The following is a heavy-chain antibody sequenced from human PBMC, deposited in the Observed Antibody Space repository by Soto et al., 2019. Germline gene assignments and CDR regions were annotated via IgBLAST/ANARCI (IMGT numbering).Heavy chain of an antibody. CDR1: GSTFSSYA. V-gene: IGHV3-23*01. Sequence: GGFLRLSCAASGSTFSSYAMSWVRQAPGKGLEWVSAISGSGGSTYYADSVKGRFTISRDNSKNTLYLQMNSLRAEDTAVYYCAKGVYYGGTPGYFDLWGRGTLVTVSS. D-gene: IGHD4-17*01. CDR2: ISGSGGST. CDR3: AKGVYYGGTPGYFDL. J-gene: IGHJ2*01.